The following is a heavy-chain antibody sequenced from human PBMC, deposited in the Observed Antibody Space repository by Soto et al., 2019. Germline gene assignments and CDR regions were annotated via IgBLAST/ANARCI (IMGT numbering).Heavy chain of an antibody. CDR1: GGSISSYY. V-gene: IGHV4-4*07. CDR3: ARDLLYSSSWYGIPFDY. CDR2: IYTSGST. Sequence: ATLSLTCTVSGGSISSYYWSWIRQPAGKGLEWIGRIYTSGSTNYNPSLKSRVTMSVDTSKNQFSLKLSSVTAADTAVYYCARDLLYSSSWYGIPFDYWGQGTLVTVSS. D-gene: IGHD6-13*01. J-gene: IGHJ4*02.